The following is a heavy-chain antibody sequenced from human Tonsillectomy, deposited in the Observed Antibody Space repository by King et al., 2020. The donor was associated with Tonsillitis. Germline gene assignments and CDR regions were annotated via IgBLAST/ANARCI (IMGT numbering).Heavy chain of an antibody. CDR3: TRGRRD. J-gene: IGHJ4*02. CDR2: IRSKANGGTT. V-gene: IGHV3-49*03. Sequence: VQLVESGGGLVQPGRSLRLSCTGSGFTFGDYALNWFRQSPEKGLEWVGFIRSKANGGTTESAASVKGRFTISRGDSKSIAYLQMNSLKSEDTAVYYCTRGRRDWGQGTLVTVAS. CDR1: GFTFGDYA.